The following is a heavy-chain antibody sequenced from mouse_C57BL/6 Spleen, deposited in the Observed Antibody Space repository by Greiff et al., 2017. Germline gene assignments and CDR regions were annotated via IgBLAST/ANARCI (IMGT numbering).Heavy chain of an antibody. CDR1: GFSLTSYG. J-gene: IGHJ4*01. V-gene: IGHV2-6-1*01. D-gene: IGHD2-4*01. CDR2: IWSDGST. Sequence: VMLVESGPGLVAPSQSLSITCTVSGFSLTSYGVHWVRQPPGKGLEWLVVIWSDGSTTYNSALKSRLSISKDNSKSQVFLKMNSLQTDDTAMYYCARHNDYDPYYAMDYWGQGTSVTVSS. CDR3: ARHNDYDPYYAMDY.